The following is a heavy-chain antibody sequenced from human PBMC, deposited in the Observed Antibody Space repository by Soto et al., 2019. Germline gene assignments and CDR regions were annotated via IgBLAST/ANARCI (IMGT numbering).Heavy chain of an antibody. Sequence: PGESLKLSCKGSGYSFTSYWIGWVRQMPGKGLEWMGIIYPGVSDTRYSPSFQGQVTISANKSISTAYLQWSSLKASDTAMYYCSRHGRVVNWFDPWGQGTQVTVSS. J-gene: IGHJ5*02. CDR3: SRHGRVVNWFDP. CDR1: GYSFTSYW. D-gene: IGHD3-3*01. V-gene: IGHV5-51*01. CDR2: IYPGVSDT.